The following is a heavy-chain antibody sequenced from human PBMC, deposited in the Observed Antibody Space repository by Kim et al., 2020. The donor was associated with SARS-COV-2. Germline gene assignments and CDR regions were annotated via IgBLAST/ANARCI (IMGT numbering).Heavy chain of an antibody. CDR1: GYSISSGYY. CDR2: IFHSGST. CDR3: ARYYCSGGSCWGFDY. D-gene: IGHD2-15*01. V-gene: IGHV4-38-2*02. Sequence: SETLSLTCTVSGYSISSGYYWGWIRQPPGKGLEWIGSIFHSGSTYYNPSLKSRFTISVDTSKNQFSLKLSSVTAADTAVYYCARYYCSGGSCWGFDYWG. J-gene: IGHJ4*01.